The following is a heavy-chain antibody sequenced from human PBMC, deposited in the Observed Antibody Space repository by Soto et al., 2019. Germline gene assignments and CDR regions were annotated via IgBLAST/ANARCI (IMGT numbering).Heavy chain of an antibody. Sequence: QVQLVESGGGVVQPGRSLRLSCAASGFTFSSYGMHWVRQAPGKGLEWVAVISYDGSNKYYADSVKGRFTISRDNSKNTLYLQMNSLRAEDTAVYYCAKDRMDTIRVESYFDDWGQGTLVTVSS. CDR1: GFTFSSYG. V-gene: IGHV3-30*18. CDR2: ISYDGSNK. CDR3: AKDRMDTIRVESYFDD. J-gene: IGHJ4*02. D-gene: IGHD5-18*01.